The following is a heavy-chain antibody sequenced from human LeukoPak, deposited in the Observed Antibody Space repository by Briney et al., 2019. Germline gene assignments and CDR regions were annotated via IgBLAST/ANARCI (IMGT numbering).Heavy chain of an antibody. CDR1: GFTFSSYG. V-gene: IGHV3-30*02. J-gene: IGHJ6*03. CDR2: IRYDGSNK. CDR3: AKVQQLAYYYYYMDV. D-gene: IGHD6-13*01. Sequence: PGGSLRLSCAASGFTFSSYGMHWVRQAPGKGLEGVAFIRYDGSNKYYADSVKGRFTISRDNSKNTLYLQMNSLRAEDTAVYYCAKVQQLAYYYYYMDVWGKGTTVTISS.